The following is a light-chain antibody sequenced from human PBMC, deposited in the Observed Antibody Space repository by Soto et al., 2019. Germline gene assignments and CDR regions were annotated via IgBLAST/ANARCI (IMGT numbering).Light chain of an antibody. Sequence: IQMTQSPSTLSASVGDTVTFTCRASQTISRWLAWYQQKPGKAPRLLIYTASTLESGVPSRFSASGSGTEFTLTISSLHPDDFATYYCQEYNNYWTFGQGTKVDIK. CDR3: QEYNNYWT. J-gene: IGKJ1*01. CDR1: QTISRW. V-gene: IGKV1-5*01. CDR2: TAS.